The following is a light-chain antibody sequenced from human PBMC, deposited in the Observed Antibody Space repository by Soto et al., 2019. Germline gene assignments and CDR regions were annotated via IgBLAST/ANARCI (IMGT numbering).Light chain of an antibody. V-gene: IGLV7-46*01. CDR3: LLSYSGGPV. Sequence: QAVVTQEPSLTVSPGGTVTLTCGSSTGAVTSGHYPYWFQQKPGPAPRTLIYDTSNKHSWTPARFSGSLLGGKAALTLSGAQPEDEAEYYCLLSYSGGPVFGGGTKLTVL. CDR1: TGAVTSGHY. CDR2: DTS. J-gene: IGLJ2*01.